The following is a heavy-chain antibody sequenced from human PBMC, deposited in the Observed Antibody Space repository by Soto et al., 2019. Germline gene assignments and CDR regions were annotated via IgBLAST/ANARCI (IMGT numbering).Heavy chain of an antibody. CDR2: IIPTLDII. D-gene: IGHD5-18*01. CDR1: GGTFNTHT. Sequence: QVQLVQSGAEVKKPGSSVKVSCKASGGTFNTHTIISWVRQATGQGLEWMGRIIPTLDIIHTAQKFQDGVTTPAGDPTSSAYMELRGLLSEATAGYYCAREERVYNYGSESGLNVWGPGTTVTVSS. V-gene: IGHV1-69*08. CDR3: AREERVYNYGSESGLNV. J-gene: IGHJ6*01.